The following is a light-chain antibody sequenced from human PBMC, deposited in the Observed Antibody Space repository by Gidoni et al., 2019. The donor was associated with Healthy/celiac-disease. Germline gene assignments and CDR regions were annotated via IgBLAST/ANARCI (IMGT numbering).Light chain of an antibody. J-gene: IGLJ2*01. V-gene: IGLV2-14*01. CDR2: EVS. CDR1: SSDIGGYNF. CDR3: SSYTSNSVI. Sequence: QSALTQPASVSGSPGQSITITCTGTSSDIGGYNFLSCYQQHPGKAPKLMIYEVSNRPSGVSNRCSGSKSGNTASLTISGLQAEDEADYYCSSYTSNSVIFGGGTKLTVL.